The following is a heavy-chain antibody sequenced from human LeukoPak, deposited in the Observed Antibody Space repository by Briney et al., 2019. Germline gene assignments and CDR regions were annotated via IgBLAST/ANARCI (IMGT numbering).Heavy chain of an antibody. CDR3: ARRGDGGRAFDI. V-gene: IGHV3-53*01. J-gene: IGHJ3*02. D-gene: IGHD5-24*01. CDR1: GFNVTSNY. CDR2: IYSGDSA. Sequence: GGSLRLSCAASGFNVTSNYMSWVRQAPGKGLEWVSLIYSGDSASYADSVKGRFTISRDNSKNTLFLEMNSLRAEDTAVYYCARRGDGGRAFDIWGQGTMVTVSS.